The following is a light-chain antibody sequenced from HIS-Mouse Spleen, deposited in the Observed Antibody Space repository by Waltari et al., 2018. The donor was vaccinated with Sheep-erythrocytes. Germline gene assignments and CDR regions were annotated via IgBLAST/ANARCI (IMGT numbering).Light chain of an antibody. CDR1: SSDVGGYNY. V-gene: IGLV2-11*01. J-gene: IGLJ1*01. Sequence: HSALTQPRPGSGSPGQAVTIPCTGPSSDVGGYNYVSRYQQHPGKAPKRMIYDVSTRPSGVPDRFSGSKSGNPASLTISGLKAEDEADYYCCSYAGSYNHVFATGTKVTVL. CDR2: DVS. CDR3: CSYAGSYNHV.